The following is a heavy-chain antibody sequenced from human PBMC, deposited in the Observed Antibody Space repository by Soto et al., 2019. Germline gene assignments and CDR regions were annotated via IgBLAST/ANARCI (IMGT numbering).Heavy chain of an antibody. CDR2: IIPIFGTA. J-gene: IGHJ3*02. Sequence: QVQLVQSGAEVKKPGSSVKVSCKASGGTFSSYAISWVRQAPGQGLEWMGGIIPIFGTANYAQKFQGRVTITADESTSTAYMELSSLRSEDTAVYYCARDQSGVVVITTRFCAFDIWGQGTMVTVSS. CDR3: ARDQSGVVVITTRFCAFDI. CDR1: GGTFSSYA. V-gene: IGHV1-69*12. D-gene: IGHD3-22*01.